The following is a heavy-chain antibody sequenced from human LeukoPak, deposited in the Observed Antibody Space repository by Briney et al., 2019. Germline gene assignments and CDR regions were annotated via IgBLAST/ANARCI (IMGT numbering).Heavy chain of an antibody. CDR3: AAKASGWHFPFDY. CDR2: ITTTGSST. Sequence: PGGSLRLSCAASGFTFSTFAMSWVRQAPGKGLEWVSAITTTGSSTYYADSVKGRFTISRDNSKNTLYLQMNSLRAEDTAVYYCAAKASGWHFPFDYWGQGTLVTVSS. J-gene: IGHJ4*02. CDR1: GFTFSTFA. V-gene: IGHV3-23*01. D-gene: IGHD6-19*01.